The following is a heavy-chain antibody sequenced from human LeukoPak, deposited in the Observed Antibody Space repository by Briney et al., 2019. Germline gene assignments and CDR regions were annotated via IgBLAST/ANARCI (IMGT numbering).Heavy chain of an antibody. CDR1: GFTFDDYG. D-gene: IGHD4-17*01. J-gene: IGHJ4*02. CDR3: ARYGYQDY. CDR2: INSDGSST. V-gene: IGHV3-74*01. Sequence: GGSLRLSCAASGFTFDDYGMSWVRQAPGKGLVWVSRINSDGSSTSYADSVKGRFTISRDNAKNTLYLQMDSLRAEDTAVYYCARYGYQDYWGQGTLVTVSS.